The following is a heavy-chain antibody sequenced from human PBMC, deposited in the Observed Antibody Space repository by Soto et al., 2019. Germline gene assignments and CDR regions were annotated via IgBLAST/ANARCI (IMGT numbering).Heavy chain of an antibody. D-gene: IGHD1-26*01. J-gene: IGHJ4*02. CDR2: IFSNDEK. CDR1: GFSLSNARMG. CDR3: ARILVVGATTKWPYYFEY. V-gene: IGHV2-26*01. Sequence: QVTLKESGPVLVKPTETLTLTCTVSGFSLSNARMGVSWIRQPPGKALEWLAHIFSNDEKSYRTSLKSRLTLSQDTSKSQVVLTMTNMDPVDTATYYCARILVVGATTKWPYYFEYWGQGHLVTVSS.